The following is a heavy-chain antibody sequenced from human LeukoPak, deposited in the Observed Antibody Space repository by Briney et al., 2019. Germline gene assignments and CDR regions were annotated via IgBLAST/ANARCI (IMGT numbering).Heavy chain of an antibody. CDR1: GGSISSSTYY. CDR2: IYYSGST. J-gene: IGHJ4*01. D-gene: IGHD2-15*01. Sequence: SETLSLTCTVSGGSISSSTYYWGWIRQPPGKGLEWIGSIYYSGSTYYNPSLKSRVTMSVDTSKNQFSLKLSSVTAADTAVYYCARDRDVDDFDSWGHGTLVTVSS. CDR3: ARDRDVDDFDS. V-gene: IGHV4-39*07.